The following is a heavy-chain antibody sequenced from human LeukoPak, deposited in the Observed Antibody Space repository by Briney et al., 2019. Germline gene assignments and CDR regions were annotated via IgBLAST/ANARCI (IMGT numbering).Heavy chain of an antibody. V-gene: IGHV1-46*01. CDR2: INPSGGST. D-gene: IGHD1-1*01. CDR3: ARADDEGTTGTNHHFDY. Sequence: ASVKVSCKASGYTFTSYYMHWVRQAPGQGLEWMGIINPSGGSTSYAQKFQGRVTMTRDTSTSTVYMELSSLRSEDTAVYYCARADDEGTTGTNHHFDYWGQGTLVTVSS. J-gene: IGHJ4*02. CDR1: GYTFTSYY.